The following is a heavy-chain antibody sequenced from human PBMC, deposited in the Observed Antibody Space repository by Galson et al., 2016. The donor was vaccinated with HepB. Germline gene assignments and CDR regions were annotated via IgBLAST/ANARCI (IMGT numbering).Heavy chain of an antibody. CDR3: ARPRDNYGHAIDI. CDR2: ISSGSAYK. Sequence: SLRLSCAGSGFTFRNYHMNWVRQTPGKGLEWVSSISSGSAYKYYADSVKGRFSIFRDNAKSPLYLQMNSLRVVDTAVYYCARPRDNYGHAIDIWGQGTMVTVSS. D-gene: IGHD3-10*01. J-gene: IGHJ3*02. CDR1: GFTFRNYH. V-gene: IGHV3-21*01.